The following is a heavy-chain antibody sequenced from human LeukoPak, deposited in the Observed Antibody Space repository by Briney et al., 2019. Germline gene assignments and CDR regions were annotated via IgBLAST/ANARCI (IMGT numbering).Heavy chain of an antibody. CDR1: GGFISNINW. V-gene: IGHV4-4*02. J-gene: IGHJ4*02. Sequence: SGTLSLTCAVSGGFISNINWWSWVRQPPGRGLEWIGEVHQSGVTNYNPSLKSRVTISIDKSKNQFFLNLSSVTAADTAVYYCAGLVGRYSSGLYYYYFDYWGQGTLVTVSS. D-gene: IGHD3-22*01. CDR2: VHQSGVT. CDR3: AGLVGRYSSGLYYYYFDY.